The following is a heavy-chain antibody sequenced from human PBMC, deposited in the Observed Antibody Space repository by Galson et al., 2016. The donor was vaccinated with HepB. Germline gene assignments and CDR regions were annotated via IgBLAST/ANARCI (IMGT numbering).Heavy chain of an antibody. CDR1: GYTFTSYG. V-gene: IGHV1-18*01. CDR3: AGEEGSGSYLGYYYYGMDG. J-gene: IGHJ6*02. D-gene: IGHD1-26*01. CDR2: ISAYNGNT. Sequence: SVKVSCKASGYTFTSYGISWVRQAPGQGLEWMGWISAYNGNTNYAQKLQGRVTMTTDTSTSTAYMELRSLRSDDTAVDDCAGEEGSGSYLGYYYYGMDGWGQGTTVTVSS.